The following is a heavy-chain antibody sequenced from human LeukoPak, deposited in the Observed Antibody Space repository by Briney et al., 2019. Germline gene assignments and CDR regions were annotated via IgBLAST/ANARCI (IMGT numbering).Heavy chain of an antibody. CDR1: GGSISSYY. CDR2: IYTSGST. Sequence: TSETLSLTCTVSGGSISSYYWSWIRQPAGKGLEWIGRIYTSGSTNYNPSLKSRVTMSVDTSRNQFSLQLSSVTAADTAVYYCARDNSNPYSSSWYSSWFDPWGQGTLVTVSS. D-gene: IGHD6-13*01. J-gene: IGHJ5*02. V-gene: IGHV4-4*07. CDR3: ARDNSNPYSSSWYSSWFDP.